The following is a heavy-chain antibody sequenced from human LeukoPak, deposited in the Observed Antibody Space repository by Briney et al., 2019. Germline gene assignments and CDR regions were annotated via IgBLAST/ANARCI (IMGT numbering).Heavy chain of an antibody. CDR1: GYTFTGYY. V-gene: IGHV1-2*02. CDR3: ARDSSGNPYYYYMDV. CDR2: INPNSGGT. J-gene: IGHJ6*03. D-gene: IGHD6-19*01. Sequence: GASVKVSCKASGYTFTGYYMHWVRQAPGQGLEWMGWINPNSGGTNYAQKFQGRVTMTRDTSISTAYMELSRLRSDDTAVYYCARDSSGNPYYYYMDVWGKGTTVTISS.